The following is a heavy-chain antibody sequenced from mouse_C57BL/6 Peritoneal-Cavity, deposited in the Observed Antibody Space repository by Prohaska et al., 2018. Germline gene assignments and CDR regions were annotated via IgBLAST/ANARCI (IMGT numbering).Heavy chain of an antibody. D-gene: IGHD1-1*01. Sequence: QVQLQQPWAELVKPCASVKMSCKASGYTFTSYSITWVKQSPGHGLEWIGDIYPGSGSTNYNEKFKSKATLTVDTSSSTAYMQLSSLTSEDSAVYYCAREDPYGSSLYWYFDVWGTGTTVTVSS. J-gene: IGHJ1*03. CDR1: GYTFTSYS. CDR2: IYPGSGST. V-gene: IGHV1-55*01. CDR3: AREDPYGSSLYWYFDV.